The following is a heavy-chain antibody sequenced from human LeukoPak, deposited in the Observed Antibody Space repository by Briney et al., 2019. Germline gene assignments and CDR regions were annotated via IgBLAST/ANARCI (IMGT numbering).Heavy chain of an antibody. D-gene: IGHD3-3*02. V-gene: IGHV3-23*01. CDR2: ISESGGGT. J-gene: IGHJ1*01. CDR1: GFIFSSYA. Sequence: GGSLRLSCAASGFIFSSYAMSWVRQPPGKGLEWVLSISESGGGTYYADSVKGRFTISRDNSKNTLYLQMSSLRAEDTAVYYCAKEAIRISMVSQHWGQGTPGHRLL. CDR3: AKEAIRISMVSQH.